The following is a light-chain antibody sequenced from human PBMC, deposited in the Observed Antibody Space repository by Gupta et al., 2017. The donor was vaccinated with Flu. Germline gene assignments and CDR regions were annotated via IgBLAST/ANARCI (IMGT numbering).Light chain of an antibody. Sequence: QTVVTQESSLSVSPGGTVTPTCDLSSGAVSSIEYPSWYQQTPGQPPRILIYNTNVRALGVPDRFSGSTLGNKAALIITGAQAADESHYYCLLYLGFGISLFGGGTRLTVL. CDR3: LLYLGFGISL. CDR2: NTN. V-gene: IGLV8-61*01. J-gene: IGLJ2*01. CDR1: SGAVSSIEY.